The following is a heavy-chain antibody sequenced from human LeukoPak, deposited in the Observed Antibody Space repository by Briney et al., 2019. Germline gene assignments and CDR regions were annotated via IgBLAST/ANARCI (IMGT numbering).Heavy chain of an antibody. D-gene: IGHD1-26*01. V-gene: IGHV3-74*01. CDR2: INTDGSST. J-gene: IGHJ4*02. CDR3: ARSHTGTYLFDY. CDR1: GFTFNTYA. Sequence: PGGSLRLSCAVSGFTFNTYAMHWVRQAPGKGLVWVSRINTDGSSTNYADSVKGRFTISRDNAKNTLHLQMNSLRAEDTAVYYCARSHTGTYLFDYWGQGTLVTVSS.